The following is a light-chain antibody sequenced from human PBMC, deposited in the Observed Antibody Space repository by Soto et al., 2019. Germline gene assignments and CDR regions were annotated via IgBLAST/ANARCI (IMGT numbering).Light chain of an antibody. J-gene: IGKJ5*01. CDR3: QQYNNWPPIT. Sequence: EIVLTQSPGTLSLSPGEGATLSCRASQNVDSNYLAWYQQKPGQAPRLLIYDTSTRATGIPARFSGSGSGTEFTLTISSLQSEDFAVYYCQQYNNWPPITFGQGTRLEIK. CDR2: DTS. CDR1: QNVDSN. V-gene: IGKV3-15*01.